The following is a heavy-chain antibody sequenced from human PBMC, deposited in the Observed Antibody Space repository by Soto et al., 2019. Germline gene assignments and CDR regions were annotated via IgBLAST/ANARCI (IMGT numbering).Heavy chain of an antibody. CDR3: ARPEYSSSSYGMDV. CDR1: GFTFSSYS. J-gene: IGHJ6*02. CDR2: ISSSSSTI. D-gene: IGHD6-6*01. V-gene: IGHV3-48*02. Sequence: EVQLVESGGGLVQPGGSLRLSCAASGFTFSSYSMNWVRQAPGKGLEWDSYISSSSSTIYYADSVKGRFTISRDNAKNSLYLQRNSLTDEDTAVYYCARPEYSSSSYGMDVWGQGTTVTVSS.